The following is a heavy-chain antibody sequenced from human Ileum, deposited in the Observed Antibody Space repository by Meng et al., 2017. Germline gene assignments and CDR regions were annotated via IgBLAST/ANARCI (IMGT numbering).Heavy chain of an antibody. J-gene: IGHJ4*02. CDR3: ARGAVSFDS. Sequence: SETLSLTCTVSGDSISTYYWTWIRQSPGKGLEWIGYVYYSESTGFKSSLNPSLESRVTMSGDTSKNQFSLRLASVTAADTAVYYCARGAVSFDSWGQGTLVTVPQ. CDR2: VYYSEST. D-gene: IGHD4-17*01. V-gene: IGHV4-59*01. CDR1: GDSISTYY.